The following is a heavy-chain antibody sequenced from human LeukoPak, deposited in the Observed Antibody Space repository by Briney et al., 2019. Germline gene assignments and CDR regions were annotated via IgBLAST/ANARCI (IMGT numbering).Heavy chain of an antibody. Sequence: GESLKISCKGSGYSFTSYWIGWVRQMPGKGLEWMGIIYPGDSDTRYSPSFQGQVTISADKSISTAYLQWSSLKASDTAMYYCARPAGFNIAAAGKVGYDYFDYWGQGTLVTVSS. D-gene: IGHD6-13*01. J-gene: IGHJ4*02. V-gene: IGHV5-51*01. CDR1: GYSFTSYW. CDR2: IYPGDSDT. CDR3: ARPAGFNIAAAGKVGYDYFDY.